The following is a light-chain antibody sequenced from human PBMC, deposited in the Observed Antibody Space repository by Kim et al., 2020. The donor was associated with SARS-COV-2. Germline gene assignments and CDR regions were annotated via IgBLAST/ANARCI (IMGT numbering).Light chain of an antibody. Sequence: QSALTQPRSVSGSPGQSVTISCTGTSSDVGGYNYVSWYQQHPGKAPKIIIYDVTKRPSWIPNRFSGSKSGKTASLTISGLQAEDDADYYCCSYADSKTVFGGGTQLTVL. V-gene: IGLV2-11*01. J-gene: IGLJ3*02. CDR1: SSDVGGYNY. CDR3: CSYADSKTV. CDR2: DVT.